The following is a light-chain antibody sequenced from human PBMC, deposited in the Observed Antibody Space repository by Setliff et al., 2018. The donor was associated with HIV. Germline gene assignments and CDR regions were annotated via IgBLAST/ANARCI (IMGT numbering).Light chain of an antibody. CDR3: AAWVDSLTGYV. CDR1: SSNIGTNT. CDR2: SSV. V-gene: IGLV1-44*01. J-gene: IGLJ1*01. Sequence: QSVLTQPPSASGTPGQRVTISCSGSSSNIGTNTVNWYQQLPGTAPKLLIYSSVKRPSGVPDRFSGSKSGTSASLAISGLRSEDEADYYCAAWVDSLTGYVFGTGTKVTVL.